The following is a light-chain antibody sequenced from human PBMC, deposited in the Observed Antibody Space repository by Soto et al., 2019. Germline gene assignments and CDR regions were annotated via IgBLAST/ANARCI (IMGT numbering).Light chain of an antibody. Sequence: AIQMTQSPSSLSASVGDSVTITCRASQDISDDLGWYQQKPGKAPKLLIYAASSLERGVPSRFSDSGSGTDFTLTISSLQPEDFATYYCQQDYRYPLTFGGGTKVEIK. J-gene: IGKJ4*01. V-gene: IGKV1-6*01. CDR2: AAS. CDR3: QQDYRYPLT. CDR1: QDISDD.